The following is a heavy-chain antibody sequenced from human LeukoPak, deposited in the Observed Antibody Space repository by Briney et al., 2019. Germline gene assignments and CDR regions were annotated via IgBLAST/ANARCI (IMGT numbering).Heavy chain of an antibody. J-gene: IGHJ4*02. V-gene: IGHV3-74*01. CDR3: ARDPDFGTTMIVVNAYFDY. CDR1: RFTFSTYW. CDR2: INSDGSST. D-gene: IGHD3-22*01. Sequence: PGGSLRLSCAASRFTFSTYWMHWVRQAPGKGLVWVSRINSDGSSTGYADSVKGRFTISRDNAKNTLYLQMNSLRAEDTALYYCARDPDFGTTMIVVNAYFDYWGQGTLVTVSS.